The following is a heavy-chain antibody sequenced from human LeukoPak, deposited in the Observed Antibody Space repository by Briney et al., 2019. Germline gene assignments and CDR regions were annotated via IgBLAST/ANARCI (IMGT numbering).Heavy chain of an antibody. D-gene: IGHD3-16*01. CDR2: ISAYNGNT. V-gene: IGHV1-18*01. CDR3: ARDAQLFNYREGEMTFDP. J-gene: IGHJ5*02. CDR1: GYTLTSYG. Sequence: GASVKVSCKASGYTLTSYGISWVRQAPGQGLEWMGWISAYNGNTNYAQKLQGRVTMTTDTSTSTAYMELRSLRSDDTAVYYCARDAQLFNYREGEMTFDPWGQGTLVTVSS.